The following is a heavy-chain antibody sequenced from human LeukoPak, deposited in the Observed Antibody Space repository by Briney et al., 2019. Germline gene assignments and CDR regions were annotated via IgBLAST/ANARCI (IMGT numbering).Heavy chain of an antibody. CDR2: IRSKPNSYTT. CDR3: TRQDCSGGSCSYVDY. CDR1: GFTFSGFY. J-gene: IGHJ4*02. V-gene: IGHV3-73*01. Sequence: GSLKLSCAASGFTFSGFYMHWVRRASGKGLEWVGLIRSKPNSYTTVYAASVQGRFTISRDDSKNTAYLQMNSLKAEDTAVYYCTRQDCSGGSCSYVDYWGQGTLVTVSS. D-gene: IGHD2-15*01.